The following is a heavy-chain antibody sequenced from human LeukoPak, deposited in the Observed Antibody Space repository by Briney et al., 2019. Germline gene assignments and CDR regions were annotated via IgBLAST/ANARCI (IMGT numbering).Heavy chain of an antibody. CDR2: INPNSGGT. CDR3: ARGDYYDSSEGFDY. Sequence: ASVKVSCKASGYTFTGYYIHWVRQAPGQGLEWMGWINPNSGGTNYAQKFQGRVTMTRDTSISTAYMELSRLRSDDTAVYYCARGDYYDSSEGFDYWGQGTLVTVSS. J-gene: IGHJ4*02. CDR1: GYTFTGYY. V-gene: IGHV1-2*02. D-gene: IGHD3-22*01.